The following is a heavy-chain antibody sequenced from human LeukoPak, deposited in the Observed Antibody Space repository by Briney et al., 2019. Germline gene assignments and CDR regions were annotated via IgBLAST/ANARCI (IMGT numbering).Heavy chain of an antibody. Sequence: KPSETLSLTCTVSGGSINSYYWSWIRQTPGKGLEWIGYISYSGSTNYNPSLKSRVTISLGTSKNQFFLKLNSVTAADTAVYYCARGTTLVNYDILTGYLDDAFDIWGQGTMVTVSS. CDR2: ISYSGST. CDR3: ARGTTLVNYDILTGYLDDAFDI. D-gene: IGHD3-9*01. CDR1: GGSINSYY. V-gene: IGHV4-59*12. J-gene: IGHJ3*02.